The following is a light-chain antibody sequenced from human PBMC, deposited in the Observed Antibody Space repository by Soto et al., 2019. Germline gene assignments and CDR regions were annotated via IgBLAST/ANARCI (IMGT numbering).Light chain of an antibody. J-gene: IGKJ2*01. CDR1: QSVSSNN. Sequence: EIVWTQSPGTLSLSPGERATLSCRARQSVSSNNLAWYQQKPGQAPRLLIFGASSRATGIPDRFSGSGSGTDFTLTISRLEPEDFAVSSCQQYGRSPYTFGRGTKREIK. CDR2: GAS. CDR3: QQYGRSPYT. V-gene: IGKV3-20*01.